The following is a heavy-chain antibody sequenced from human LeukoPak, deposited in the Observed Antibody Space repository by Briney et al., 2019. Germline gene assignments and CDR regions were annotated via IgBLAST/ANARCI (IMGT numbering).Heavy chain of an antibody. D-gene: IGHD1-26*01. CDR2: IYTTGTT. J-gene: IGHJ4*02. CDR3: GRQGYTASYYFLDY. Sequence: PSETLSLTCTVSSGSISSYYWGWVRQPPGKGLEWIGRIYTTGTTQYNPSLKSRVTMSIGTSTNQFSLNLRSMTAADTAVYYCGRQGYTASYYFLDYWSQGTLVAVS. CDR1: SGSISSYY. V-gene: IGHV4-4*07.